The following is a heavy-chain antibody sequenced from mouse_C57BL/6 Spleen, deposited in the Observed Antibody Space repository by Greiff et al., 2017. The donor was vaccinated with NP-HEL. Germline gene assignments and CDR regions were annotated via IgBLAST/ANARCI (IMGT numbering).Heavy chain of an antibody. Sequence: QVQLQQPGAELVMPGASVKLSCKASGYTFTSYWMHWVKQRPGQGLEWIGEIDPSDSYTNYNQKFKGKSTLTVGKSSSTAYMQLSSLTSEDSAVYYCARPHYYGSSLYAMDYWGQGTSVTVSS. CDR1: GYTFTSYW. CDR2: IDPSDSYT. CDR3: ARPHYYGSSLYAMDY. V-gene: IGHV1-69*01. J-gene: IGHJ4*01. D-gene: IGHD1-1*01.